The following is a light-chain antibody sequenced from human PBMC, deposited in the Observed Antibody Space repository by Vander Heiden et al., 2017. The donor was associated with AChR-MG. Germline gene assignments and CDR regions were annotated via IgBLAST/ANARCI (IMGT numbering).Light chain of an antibody. J-gene: IGKJ2*01. CDR2: KAS. CDR1: QSISSW. Sequence: DIQMTQSPSALSAAVGDRVTITCRASQSISSWLAWYQQKPGKAPKLLIYKASSLESGVPSRFSGSGSGTEFTLTISSLQPDDAATYYCQQYNSGSTFGQGTKLEIK. CDR3: QQYNSGST. V-gene: IGKV1-5*03.